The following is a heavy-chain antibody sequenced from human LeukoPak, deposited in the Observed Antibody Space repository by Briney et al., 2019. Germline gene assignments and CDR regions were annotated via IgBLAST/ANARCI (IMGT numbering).Heavy chain of an antibody. CDR2: ISYDGSNK. V-gene: IGHV3-30-3*01. J-gene: IGHJ3*02. D-gene: IGHD6-13*01. CDR1: GFTFSSYA. CDR3: ARAPYSSSWEGDAFDT. Sequence: SGGSLRLSCAASGFTFSSYAMHWVRQAPGKGLEWVAVISYDGSNKYYADSVKGRFTISRDNSKNTLYLQMNSLRAEDTAVYYCARAPYSSSWEGDAFDTWGQGTMVTVSS.